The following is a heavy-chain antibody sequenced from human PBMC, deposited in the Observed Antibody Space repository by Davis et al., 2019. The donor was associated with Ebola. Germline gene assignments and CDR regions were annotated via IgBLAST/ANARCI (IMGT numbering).Heavy chain of an antibody. J-gene: IGHJ6*02. V-gene: IGHV3-11*01. CDR3: AKDKAVVVAANSLDSGGMDV. D-gene: IGHD2-15*01. Sequence: GESLKISCAASGFTFSDYYMSWIRQAPGKGLEWVSYISSSGSTIYYADSVKGRFTISRDNAKNSLYLQMNSLRAEDTALYYCAKDKAVVVAANSLDSGGMDVWGQGTTVTVSS. CDR1: GFTFSDYY. CDR2: ISSSGSTI.